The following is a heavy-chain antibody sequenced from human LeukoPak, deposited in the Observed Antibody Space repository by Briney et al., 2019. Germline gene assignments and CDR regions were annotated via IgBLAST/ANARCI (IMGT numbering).Heavy chain of an antibody. D-gene: IGHD4-17*01. CDR3: ARSTTVTTDY. CDR2: IYYSGST. J-gene: IGHJ4*02. CDR1: GGSISSYY. Sequence: SETLSLTCTVSGGSISSYYWSWIRQPPAKGLEWIGYIYYSGSTNYNPSLKSRVTISVDKSKNQFSLKLSSVTAADTAVYYCARSTTVTTDYWGQGTLVTVSS. V-gene: IGHV4-59*01.